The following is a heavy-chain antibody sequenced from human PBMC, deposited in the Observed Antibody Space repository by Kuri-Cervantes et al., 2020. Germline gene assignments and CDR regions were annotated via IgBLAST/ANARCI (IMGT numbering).Heavy chain of an antibody. D-gene: IGHD5-18*01. V-gene: IGHV3-33*01. CDR2: IWYDGSKK. Sequence: GGSLRLSCATSGFTFSSYGLYWVRQAPGKGLDWVAVIWYDGSKKYCADSVKGRFTISRDNSKNTLYLQMNSLRTEDTAVYYCARALYSYGPSGFDYWGQGTLVTVSS. CDR1: GFTFSSYG. CDR3: ARALYSYGPSGFDY. J-gene: IGHJ4*02.